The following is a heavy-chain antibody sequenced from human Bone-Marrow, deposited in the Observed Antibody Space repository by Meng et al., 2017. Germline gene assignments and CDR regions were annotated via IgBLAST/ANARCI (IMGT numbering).Heavy chain of an antibody. Sequence: GGSLRLSCAASGFTFSSYEMNWVRQAPGKGLEWVSYISSSGSTIYYADSVKGRFTISRDNAKNSLYLQMNSLRAEDTALYYCAKDPGGYWYFDLWGRGNLVTVSS. CDR3: AKDPGGYWYFDL. V-gene: IGHV3-48*03. CDR2: ISSSGSTI. CDR1: GFTFSSYE. J-gene: IGHJ2*01. D-gene: IGHD3-10*01.